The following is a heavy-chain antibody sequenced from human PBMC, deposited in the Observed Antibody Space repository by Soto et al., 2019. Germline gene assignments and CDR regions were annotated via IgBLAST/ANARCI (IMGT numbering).Heavy chain of an antibody. CDR2: IYYSGST. D-gene: IGHD6-13*01. CDR3: AREIRGIAAAGTVAVDWFDP. CDR1: GGSISSGDYY. J-gene: IGHJ5*02. V-gene: IGHV4-30-4*01. Sequence: SETLSLTCTVSGGSISSGDYYWSWIRQPPGKGLEWIGYIYYSGSTYYNPSLKSRITINPDTSKNQFSLQLNSVTPEDTAVYYCAREIRGIAAAGTVAVDWFDPWGQGTLVTVSS.